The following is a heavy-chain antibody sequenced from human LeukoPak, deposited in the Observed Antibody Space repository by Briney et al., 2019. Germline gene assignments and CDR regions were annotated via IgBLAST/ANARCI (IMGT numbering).Heavy chain of an antibody. CDR2: ISDSGGKT. CDR1: GITLSNYG. J-gene: IGHJ4*02. Sequence: GGSLRLSCAVSGITLSNYGMSWVRQAPGKGLEWVAGISDSGGKTKNADSVKGRFTSSRDNPKNPLYLKMNSLRAEDTTVYFCAKRGVVIRVILVGFHKEAYYFESWGQGALVTVSS. CDR3: AKRGVVIRVILVGFHKEAYYFES. V-gene: IGHV3-23*01. D-gene: IGHD3/OR15-3a*01.